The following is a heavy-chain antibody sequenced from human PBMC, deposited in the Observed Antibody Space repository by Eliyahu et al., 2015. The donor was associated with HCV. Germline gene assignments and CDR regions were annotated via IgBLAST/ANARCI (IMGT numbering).Heavy chain of an antibody. D-gene: IGHD4-11*01. CDR1: GGSFSGYY. J-gene: IGHJ5*02. Sequence: QVQLQQWGAGLLKPSETLSLTCAXYGGSFSGYYWXXIRQPPGKGLEWIGEINHSGSTNYNPSLKSRVTISVDTSKNQFSLKLSSVTAADTAVYYCARKVMTTHNWFDPWGQGTLVTVSS. CDR2: INHSGST. V-gene: IGHV4-34*01. CDR3: ARKVMTTHNWFDP.